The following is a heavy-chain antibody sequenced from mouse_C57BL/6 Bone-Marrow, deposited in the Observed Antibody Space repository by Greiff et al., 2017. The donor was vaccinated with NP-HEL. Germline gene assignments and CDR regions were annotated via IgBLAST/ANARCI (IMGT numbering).Heavy chain of an antibody. D-gene: IGHD1-1*01. CDR1: GFTFSDYG. Sequence: EVQLVESGGGLVKPGGSLKLSCAASGFTFSDYGMHWVRQAPEKGLEWVAYIRSGSSTIYYADTVKGRFTIARDNSKNTLFLQMTRLRSEDTAMYYFARGDYGSSLFAYWGQGTLVTVSA. CDR2: IRSGSSTI. V-gene: IGHV5-17*01. J-gene: IGHJ3*01. CDR3: ARGDYGSSLFAY.